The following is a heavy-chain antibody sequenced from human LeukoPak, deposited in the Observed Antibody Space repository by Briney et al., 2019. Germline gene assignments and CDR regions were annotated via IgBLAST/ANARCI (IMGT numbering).Heavy chain of an antibody. V-gene: IGHV4-39*07. J-gene: IGHJ3*02. Sequence: SETLSLTCTVSGGAISTSSYYWGWVRQPPGKGLEWIGNIFYSGSTYYSPALKSRVTISLYTSRNHFSLKLNSVTDEDTGVYYCAKSKGYGSVDIWGQGTLVTVSS. CDR3: AKSKGYGSVDI. CDR2: IFYSGST. D-gene: IGHD3-10*01. CDR1: GGAISTSSYY.